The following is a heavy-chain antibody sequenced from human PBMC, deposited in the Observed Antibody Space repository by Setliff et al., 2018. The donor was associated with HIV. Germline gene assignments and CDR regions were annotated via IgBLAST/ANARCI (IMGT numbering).Heavy chain of an antibody. J-gene: IGHJ4*02. CDR3: AARPAAEFFEH. Sequence: PSETLSLTCAVYGGSFSDYYWTWIRQPPGKGLEWIGEIHQGGTSNYNPSLKSRVTVSVDTSNNQFSLKLTSVTAADTAVYYCAARPAAEFFEHWGQGTLVTVSS. D-gene: IGHD6-25*01. CDR2: IHQGGTS. V-gene: IGHV4-34*01. CDR1: GGSFSDYY.